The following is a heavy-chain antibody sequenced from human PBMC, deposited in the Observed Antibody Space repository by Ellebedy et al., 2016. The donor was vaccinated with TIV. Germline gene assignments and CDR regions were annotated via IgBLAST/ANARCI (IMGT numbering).Heavy chain of an antibody. CDR1: EFTVDNNY. Sequence: PGGSLRLSCAASEFTVDNNYMAWVRQAPGEGLEWVSALRDSDGVATYADSVKGRFTISRDKSKNILYLQMTSLRAEDTAVYYGAQLAVRDSYHGMDVWGQGTTVTVSS. J-gene: IGHJ6*02. V-gene: IGHV3-23*01. CDR3: AQLAVRDSYHGMDV. D-gene: IGHD2-21*01. CDR2: LRDSDGVA.